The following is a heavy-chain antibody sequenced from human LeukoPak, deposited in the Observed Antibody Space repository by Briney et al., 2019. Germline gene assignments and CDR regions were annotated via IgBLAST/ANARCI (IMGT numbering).Heavy chain of an antibody. CDR2: ISGSGGST. D-gene: IGHD4-17*01. CDR1: GFTFSNYG. J-gene: IGHJ4*02. CDR3: ARDYYGDYYFDY. V-gene: IGHV3-23*01. Sequence: PGGSLRLSCAASGFTFSNYGMNWVRQAPGKGLEWVSSISGSGGSTYYADSVKGRFTISRDNAKNSLYLQMHSLTADDTAVYYCARDYYGDYYFDYWGQGTLVTVSS.